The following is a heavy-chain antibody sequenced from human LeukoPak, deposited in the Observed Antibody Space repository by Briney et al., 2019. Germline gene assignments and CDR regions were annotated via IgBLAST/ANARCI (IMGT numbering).Heavy chain of an antibody. Sequence: GGSLRLSCAASGFTFSSYWMHWVRQAPGKGLVWVSRINSDGSDTSYAASVRGRFTISRDNAKNTLYLQMNSLRAEDTAMYYCARVIEVAGKTGRIFDHWGQGTLVTVSS. CDR2: INSDGSDT. D-gene: IGHD6-19*01. CDR1: GFTFSSYW. CDR3: ARVIEVAGKTGRIFDH. V-gene: IGHV3-74*01. J-gene: IGHJ4*02.